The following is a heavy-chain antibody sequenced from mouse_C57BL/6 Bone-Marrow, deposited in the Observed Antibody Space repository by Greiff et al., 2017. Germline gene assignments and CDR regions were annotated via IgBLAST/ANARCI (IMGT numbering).Heavy chain of an antibody. CDR2: IYPGNGDT. V-gene: IGHV1-12*01. Sequence: LQESGAELVRPGASVKMSCKASGYTFTSSNMHWVKQTPRQGLEWIGAIYPGNGDTSYNQKFQGKDTLTVDKSSSTAYMQLSSLTSEDSAVYFCAGSYYSNYGGFAYWGQGTLVTVSA. D-gene: IGHD2-5*01. J-gene: IGHJ3*01. CDR3: AGSYYSNYGGFAY. CDR1: GYTFTSSN.